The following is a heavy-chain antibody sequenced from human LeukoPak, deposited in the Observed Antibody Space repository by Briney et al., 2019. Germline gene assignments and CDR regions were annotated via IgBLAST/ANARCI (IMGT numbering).Heavy chain of an antibody. Sequence: GASVKVSCKASGYTFTSYGISWVRQAPGQGLEWTGWISGYYGNTDSAQNLQGRVTMTRDTSTSTVYMELSSLRSEDTAVYYCARDWENNFYGSGTPGFWGQGTLVTVSS. CDR1: GYTFTSYG. CDR3: ARDWENNFYGSGTPGF. D-gene: IGHD3-10*01. V-gene: IGHV1-18*01. J-gene: IGHJ4*02. CDR2: ISGYYGNT.